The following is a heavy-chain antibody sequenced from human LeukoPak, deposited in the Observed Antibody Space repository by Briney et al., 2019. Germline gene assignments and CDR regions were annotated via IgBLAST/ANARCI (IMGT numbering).Heavy chain of an antibody. CDR3: AREAYSAYDVGFED. Sequence: GGSLRLSCAASGFTFSIYGMHWVRQAPGKGLEWVAVDGNNNYYRDSVKGRFTISRDNSKNTVYLQMNSLRAEDTAMYFCAREAYSAYDVGFEDWGQGTLVTVSS. J-gene: IGHJ4*02. CDR1: GFTFSIYG. D-gene: IGHD5-12*01. CDR2: DGNNN. V-gene: IGHV3-30*03.